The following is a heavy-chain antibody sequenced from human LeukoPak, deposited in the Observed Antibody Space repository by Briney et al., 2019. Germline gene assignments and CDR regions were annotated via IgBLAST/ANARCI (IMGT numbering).Heavy chain of an antibody. CDR2: IWYDGSNK. V-gene: IGHV3-33*01. D-gene: IGHD4-11*01. CDR1: GFTFSSYG. CDR3: ARSPYSNPYYYHGVDV. J-gene: IGHJ6*02. Sequence: GGSLRLSCAASGFTFSSYGMHWVRQAPGKGLEWVAVIWYDGSNKYYADSVKGRFTISRDNSKNTLYLQMNGLRAEDTAVYYCARSPYSNPYYYHGVDVWGQGTTVTVSS.